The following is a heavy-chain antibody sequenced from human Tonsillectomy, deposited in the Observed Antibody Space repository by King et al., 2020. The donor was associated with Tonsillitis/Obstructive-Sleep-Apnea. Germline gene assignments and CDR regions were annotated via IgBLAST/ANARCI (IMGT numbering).Heavy chain of an antibody. V-gene: IGHV3-30*18. CDR3: AKDKYCSGTSCYHFQH. CDR2: ISYDGSNK. D-gene: IGHD2-2*01. J-gene: IGHJ1*01. Sequence: VQLVESGGGVVQPGRSLRLSCAASGFTFSSYGMHWVRQAPGKGLEWVAVISYDGSNKYYADSVKGRFTISRDNSKNTLYLQMNSLRAEDTAVYYCAKDKYCSGTSCYHFQHWGQGTLVTVSS. CDR1: GFTFSSYG.